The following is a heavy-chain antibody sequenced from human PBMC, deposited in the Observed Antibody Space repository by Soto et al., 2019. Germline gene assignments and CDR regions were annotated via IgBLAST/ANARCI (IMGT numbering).Heavy chain of an antibody. CDR1: GYTFTSYG. V-gene: IGHV1-18*01. CDR3: ARVGRSSQYYYYYGMDV. CDR2: ISAYNGNT. Sequence: ASVKVSCKASGYTFTSYGISWVRQAPGQGLEWMGWISAYNGNTNYAQKLQGRVTMTTDTSTSTAYMELRSLRSDDTAVYYCARVGRSSQYYYYYGMDVWGQGTTVTVSS. D-gene: IGHD6-13*01. J-gene: IGHJ6*02.